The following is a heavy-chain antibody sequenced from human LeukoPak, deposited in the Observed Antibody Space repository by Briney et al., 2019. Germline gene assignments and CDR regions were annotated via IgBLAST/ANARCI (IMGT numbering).Heavy chain of an antibody. CDR1: GGSVSSGRYY. CDR2: IYTSGST. CDR3: ASSITMVRGVYFDY. J-gene: IGHJ4*02. D-gene: IGHD3-10*01. V-gene: IGHV4-61*02. Sequence: PSQTLSLTCTVSGGSVSSGRYYWSWIRRPAGKGLEWIGRIYTSGSTNYNPSLKSRVTISVDTSKNQFSLKLSSVTAADTAVYYCASSITMVRGVYFDYWGQGTLVTVSS.